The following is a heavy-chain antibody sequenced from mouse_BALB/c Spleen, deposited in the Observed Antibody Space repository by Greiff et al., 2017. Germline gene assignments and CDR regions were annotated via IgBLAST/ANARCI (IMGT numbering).Heavy chain of an antibody. D-gene: IGHD4-1*01. Sequence: EVKLMESGPELVKPGASMKISCKASGYSFTGYTMNWVKQSHGKNLEWIGLINPYNGGTSYNQKFKGKATLTVDKSSSTAYMELLSLTSEDSAVYYCARKAGTDYAMDYWGQGTSVTVSS. J-gene: IGHJ4*01. CDR3: ARKAGTDYAMDY. CDR1: GYSFTGYT. V-gene: IGHV1-18*01. CDR2: INPYNGGT.